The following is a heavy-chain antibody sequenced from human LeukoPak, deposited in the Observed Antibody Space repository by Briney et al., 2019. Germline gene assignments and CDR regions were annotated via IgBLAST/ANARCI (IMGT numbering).Heavy chain of an antibody. CDR1: GFTFSSYW. CDR2: IKQDGSEK. Sequence: GGSLRLSCAASGFTFSSYWMSWVRQAPGKGLEWVANIKQDGSEKYYVDSVKGRFTISRDNAKNSLYLQMNSLRAEDTAVYYCARSIGYYDSSGYYMYYDYYMDVWGKGTTVTVSS. D-gene: IGHD3-22*01. J-gene: IGHJ6*03. V-gene: IGHV3-7*01. CDR3: ARSIGYYDSSGYYMYYDYYMDV.